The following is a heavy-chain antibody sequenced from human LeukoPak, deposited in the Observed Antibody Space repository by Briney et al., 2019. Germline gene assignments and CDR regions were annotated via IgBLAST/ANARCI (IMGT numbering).Heavy chain of an antibody. CDR2: IIPIFGTA. CDR3: ARDLGSGAFDI. Sequence: ASVKVSCKASGGTFSSYAISWVRQAPGQGLEWTGGIIPIFGTANYAQKFQGRVTITADESTSTAYMELSSLRSEDTAVYYCARDLGSGAFDIWGQGTMVTVSS. V-gene: IGHV1-69*13. J-gene: IGHJ3*02. CDR1: GGTFSSYA. D-gene: IGHD3-10*01.